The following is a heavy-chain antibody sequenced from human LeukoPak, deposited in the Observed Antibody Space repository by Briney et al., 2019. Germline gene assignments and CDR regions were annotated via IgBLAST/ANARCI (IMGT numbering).Heavy chain of an antibody. Sequence: GGSLRLSCAASGFTFSSSTMNWVRQAPGKGLEWVSYISSSGSTIYYADSVKGRFTISRDNAKNSLYLQMNSLRAEDTAVYYCARDGPEIDYWGQGTLVTVSS. J-gene: IGHJ4*02. CDR3: ARDGPEIDY. CDR1: GFTFSSST. V-gene: IGHV3-48*03. CDR2: ISSSGSTI.